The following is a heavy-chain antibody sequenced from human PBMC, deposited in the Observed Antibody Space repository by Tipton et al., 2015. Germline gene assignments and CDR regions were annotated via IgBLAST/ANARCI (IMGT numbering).Heavy chain of an antibody. CDR1: GYSFTNYW. Sequence: VQLVQSGTEVRKPGESLKISCKASGYSFTNYWIGWVRQMPGKGLEWMGVIYPGDSDTRYSPSFQGHVTISADKFINTAYLQWNGLKASDTAIYYCARPQWGSSPEDFWGQGTLVTVSS. J-gene: IGHJ4*02. CDR3: ARPQWGSSPEDF. V-gene: IGHV5-51*01. D-gene: IGHD6-13*01. CDR2: IYPGDSDT.